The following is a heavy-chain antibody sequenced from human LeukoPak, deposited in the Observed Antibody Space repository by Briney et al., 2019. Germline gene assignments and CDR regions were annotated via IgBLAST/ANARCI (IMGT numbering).Heavy chain of an antibody. CDR2: INIDSITV. V-gene: IGHV3-48*01. D-gene: IGHD4-11*01. J-gene: IGHJ2*01. Sequence: PGGSLRLSCAASGFPLSSYSINWVRQAPGKGLEWVSYINIDSITVNYADSVKGRFTISRDNAKNTLYLQMNSLRAEDTAVYYCARDLHTVTNFYWYFDLWGRGTLVTVSS. CDR3: ARDLHTVTNFYWYFDL. CDR1: GFPLSSYS.